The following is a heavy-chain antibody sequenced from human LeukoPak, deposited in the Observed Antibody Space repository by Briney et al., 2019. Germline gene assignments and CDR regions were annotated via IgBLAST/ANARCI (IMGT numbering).Heavy chain of an antibody. Sequence: GCLLLSCAASGFTFSSYAMSWVRPAPGKGLEWVSAISGSGGSTYYAVSVKGRFTISRDNSKNTLYLQMNSLRAEDTAVYYCASLYSSGWYGPYWGQGTLVTVSS. V-gene: IGHV3-23*01. CDR2: ISGSGGST. D-gene: IGHD6-19*01. CDR1: GFTFSSYA. J-gene: IGHJ4*02. CDR3: ASLYSSGWYGPY.